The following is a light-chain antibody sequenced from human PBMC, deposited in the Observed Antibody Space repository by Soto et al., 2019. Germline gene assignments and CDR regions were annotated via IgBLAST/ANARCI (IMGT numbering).Light chain of an antibody. CDR1: QSVSGW. V-gene: IGKV1-5*01. CDR2: DAS. Sequence: DIQMTQSPSTLSASVGDTVTVTCRASQSVSGWLAWYQQKPGEAPKLLIYDASSLESGVPSRFSGSGYGTEFTLTISSLQPDDFATYYCQQYNSYSEAFGQGTKVDIK. CDR3: QQYNSYSEA. J-gene: IGKJ1*01.